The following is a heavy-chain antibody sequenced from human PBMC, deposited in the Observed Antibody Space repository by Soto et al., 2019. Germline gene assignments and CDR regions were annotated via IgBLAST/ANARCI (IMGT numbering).Heavy chain of an antibody. CDR1: GGTFSSYA. Sequence: SVKVSCKASGGTFSSYAISWVRQAPGQGLEWMGGIIPIFGTANYAQKFQGRVTITADESTSTAYMELSSLRSEDTAVYYCASKIAARPALGYYYYGMDVWGQGTTVTVSS. CDR3: ASKIAARPALGYYYYGMDV. J-gene: IGHJ6*02. V-gene: IGHV1-69*13. D-gene: IGHD6-6*01. CDR2: IIPIFGTA.